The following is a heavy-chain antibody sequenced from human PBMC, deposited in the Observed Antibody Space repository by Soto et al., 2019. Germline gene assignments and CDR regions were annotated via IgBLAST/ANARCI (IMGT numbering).Heavy chain of an antibody. CDR2: IYYSGST. V-gene: IGHV4-59*08. J-gene: IGHJ5*02. CDR3: ARAKAPLYSSSWYWFDP. CDR1: GGPISSYY. Sequence: PSDYLSLTCTVSGGPISSYYRRWLRLLPGKGLEWIGYIYYSGSTNYNPSLKSRVTISVDTSKNQFSLKLSSVTAADTAVYYCARAKAPLYSSSWYWFDPWGHGTLVTVS. D-gene: IGHD6-13*01.